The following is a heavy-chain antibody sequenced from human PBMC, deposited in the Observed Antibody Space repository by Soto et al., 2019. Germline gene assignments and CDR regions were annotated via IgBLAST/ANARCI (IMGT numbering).Heavy chain of an antibody. V-gene: IGHV1-46*03. CDR3: ASHDCSGGSCANRYYFDY. Sequence: GASVKVSCKASGYTFTSYYMHWVRQAPGQGLEWMGIINPSGGSTSYAQKFQGRVTMTRDTSTSTVYMELSSLRSEDTAVYYCASHDCSGGSCANRYYFDYWGQGTLVTVSS. J-gene: IGHJ4*02. D-gene: IGHD2-15*01. CDR1: GYTFTSYY. CDR2: INPSGGST.